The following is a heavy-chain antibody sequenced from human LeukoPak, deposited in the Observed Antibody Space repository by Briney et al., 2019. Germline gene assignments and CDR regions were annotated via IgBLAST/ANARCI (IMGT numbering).Heavy chain of an antibody. J-gene: IGHJ4*02. CDR3: SRGVGATDS. V-gene: IGHV3-74*01. CDR1: GFTFSSYW. CDR2: ITSDGSST. Sequence: PGGSLRLSCTASGFTFSSYWMHWVRQAPGKGLEWVSRITSDGSSTSHADSVKGRSTISRDNAKNTLYLQMNSLRAEDTAVYYCSRGVGATDSWGQGTLVTVSS. D-gene: IGHD1-26*01.